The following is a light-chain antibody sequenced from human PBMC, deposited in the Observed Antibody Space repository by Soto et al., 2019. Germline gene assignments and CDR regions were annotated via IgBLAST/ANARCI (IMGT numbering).Light chain of an antibody. CDR2: TSS. Sequence: DIQMTQSPSSLSASVGDRVTITCRTSQPISDYLNWYQQKPGKAPSLLIYTSSNLQTGVPSRFSGSASGTHFTLTINSLQPEDFATYYCQQSYNTPRTFGQGTKVDIK. J-gene: IGKJ1*01. CDR1: QPISDY. V-gene: IGKV1-39*01. CDR3: QQSYNTPRT.